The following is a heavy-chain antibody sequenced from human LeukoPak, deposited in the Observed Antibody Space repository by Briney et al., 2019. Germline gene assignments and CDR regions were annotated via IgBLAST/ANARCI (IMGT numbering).Heavy chain of an antibody. Sequence: KPSETLSLTCGVSGTSFSSYYWSWIRQTPGKGLEWIGEVNHSGYTNMNPSRKSRVTISVDTSKNQFSLRMSTVTAADTAVYFCTRMTTGHDYWGQGTLVTVSS. D-gene: IGHD4-17*01. CDR1: GTSFSSYY. CDR3: TRMTTGHDY. CDR2: VNHSGYT. J-gene: IGHJ4*02. V-gene: IGHV4-34*01.